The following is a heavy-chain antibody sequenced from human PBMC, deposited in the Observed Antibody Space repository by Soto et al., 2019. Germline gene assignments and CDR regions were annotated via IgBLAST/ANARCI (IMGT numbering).Heavy chain of an antibody. CDR2: IYYSGST. CDR1: GGSISSGGYY. V-gene: IGHV4-31*03. CDR3: ARDHRGPGRLYGMDV. D-gene: IGHD2-15*01. J-gene: IGHJ6*02. Sequence: LSLTCTVSGGSISSGGYYWSWIRQHPGKGLEWIGYIYYSGSTYYNPSLKSRVTISVDTSKNQFSLKLSSVTAADTAVYYCARDHRGPGRLYGMDVWGQGTTVTVSS.